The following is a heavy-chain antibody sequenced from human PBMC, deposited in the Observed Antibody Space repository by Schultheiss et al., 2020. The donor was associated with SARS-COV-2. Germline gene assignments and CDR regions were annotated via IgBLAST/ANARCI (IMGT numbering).Heavy chain of an antibody. D-gene: IGHD2-2*02. V-gene: IGHV4-34*01. J-gene: IGHJ3*02. CDR1: GESFNGFS. Sequence: SQTLSLTCAVYGESFNGFSWTWIRQSPGKGLEWIGQVSHSGGTHYSPSLKRRVTISVDTSKSQFSLRLRSVTAADTAVYYCARAGRYFVVVPAAIRRSEAFDIWGQGTMVTVSS. CDR2: VSHSGGT. CDR3: ARAGRYFVVVPAAIRRSEAFDI.